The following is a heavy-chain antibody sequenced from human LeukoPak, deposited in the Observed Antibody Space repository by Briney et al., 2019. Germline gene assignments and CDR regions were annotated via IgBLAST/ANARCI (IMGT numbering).Heavy chain of an antibody. V-gene: IGHV3-64D*06. CDR3: VKDGRGWLVDY. J-gene: IGHJ4*02. D-gene: IGHD6-19*01. CDR2: ISSNGNNT. CDR1: GLTFSTYA. Sequence: GGSLRLSCSASGLTFSTYAMHWVRQAPGKGLEYVSAISSNGNNTYYADSVKGRFTISRDNSKNTLYLQMTSLRTEDTAAYYCVKDGRGWLVDYWGQGTLVTVSS.